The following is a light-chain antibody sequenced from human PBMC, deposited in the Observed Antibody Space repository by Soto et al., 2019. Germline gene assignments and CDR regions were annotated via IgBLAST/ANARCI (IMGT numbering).Light chain of an antibody. CDR1: QSISSW. CDR3: QQYNSYPYT. Sequence: DIQMIQSPSTLSASVGDRVTITCRASQSISSWLAWYQQKPGKAPKLLIYKASSLESGVPSRFSGSGYGTEFTLTISSLQPDDFATYYCQQYNSYPYTFGQGTKLEIK. CDR2: KAS. J-gene: IGKJ2*01. V-gene: IGKV1-5*03.